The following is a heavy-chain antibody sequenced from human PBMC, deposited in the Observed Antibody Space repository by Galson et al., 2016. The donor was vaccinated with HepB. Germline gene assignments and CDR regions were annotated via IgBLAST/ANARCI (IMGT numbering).Heavy chain of an antibody. CDR2: IYYSGRT. Sequence: ETLSLTCTVSGGSISSYYWSWIRQSPGKGLEWIGYIYYSGRTNYNPSLKSRVTISVDTSKNQFSLKLNSVTAADTAVYYCARVVDYYFYGMDVWGQGTTVTVS. CDR3: ARVVDYYFYGMDV. CDR1: GGSISSYY. J-gene: IGHJ6*02. V-gene: IGHV4-59*01.